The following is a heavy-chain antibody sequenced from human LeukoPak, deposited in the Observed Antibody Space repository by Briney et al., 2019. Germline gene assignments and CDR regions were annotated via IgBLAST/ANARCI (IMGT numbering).Heavy chain of an antibody. J-gene: IGHJ4*02. D-gene: IGHD5-12*01. Sequence: ASVTVSFKASGYTFTSFAMHWVRQAPGQRLEGMGWFIAGNGNTKYSQNFQGRVTITRDTSASTAFMELTSLTSEDTAVYDCARDGGYSGYEPREMHYWGQGTLVTVSS. CDR3: ARDGGYSGYEPREMHY. CDR2: FIAGNGNT. CDR1: GYTFTSFA. V-gene: IGHV1-3*01.